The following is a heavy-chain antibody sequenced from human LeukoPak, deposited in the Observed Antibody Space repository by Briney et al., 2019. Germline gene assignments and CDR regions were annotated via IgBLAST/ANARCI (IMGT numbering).Heavy chain of an antibody. D-gene: IGHD3-9*01. V-gene: IGHV3-30*03. Sequence: GRSLRLSCAASGFTFSSYGMHWVRQAPGKGLEWVAVISYDGSNKYYADSVKGRFTISRDNSKNTLYLQMNSLRAEDTAVYYCARSDILTGDYFDYWGQGTLVTVSS. CDR2: ISYDGSNK. CDR3: ARSDILTGDYFDY. CDR1: GFTFSSYG. J-gene: IGHJ4*02.